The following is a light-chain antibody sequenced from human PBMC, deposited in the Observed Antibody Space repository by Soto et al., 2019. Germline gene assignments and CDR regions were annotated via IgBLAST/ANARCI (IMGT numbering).Light chain of an antibody. CDR1: NSNIGAGYD. CDR2: GNS. V-gene: IGLV1-40*01. J-gene: IGLJ1*01. CDR3: QSYGDSLSGYV. Sequence: QSVLTQPPSVSGAPGRRVTISCTGSNSNIGAGYDVHWYQQLPGTAPKLLIYGNSNRPSGVPDRFSGSKSGTSASLTITGLQAEDEADYYGQSYGDSLSGYVFGTGTKVTVL.